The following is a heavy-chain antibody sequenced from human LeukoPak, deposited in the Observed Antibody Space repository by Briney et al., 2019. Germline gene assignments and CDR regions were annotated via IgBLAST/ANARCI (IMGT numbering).Heavy chain of an antibody. D-gene: IGHD2-2*01. Sequence: GASVKVSCKASGYTFTSYGISWVRQAPGQGPEWMGRINTKTGNPTFAQGFTGRFVFSVDTSASAAYLAINSLTAEDTAVYYCATQGGGHCSTTSCFDYWGQGTLVAVSS. CDR2: INTKTGNP. V-gene: IGHV7-4-1*02. CDR1: GYTFTSYG. CDR3: ATQGGGHCSTTSCFDY. J-gene: IGHJ4*02.